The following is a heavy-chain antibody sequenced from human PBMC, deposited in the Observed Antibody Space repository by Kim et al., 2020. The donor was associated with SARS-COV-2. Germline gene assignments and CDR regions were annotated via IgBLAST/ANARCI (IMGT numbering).Heavy chain of an antibody. V-gene: IGHV3-15*01. J-gene: IGHJ4*02. D-gene: IGHD3-16*02. Sequence: KGRFIISRDDSKNTLYLQMNSLKTEDTAVYYCTTVYRYDYVWGSYRSFDYWGQGTLVTVSS. CDR3: TTVYRYDYVWGSYRSFDY.